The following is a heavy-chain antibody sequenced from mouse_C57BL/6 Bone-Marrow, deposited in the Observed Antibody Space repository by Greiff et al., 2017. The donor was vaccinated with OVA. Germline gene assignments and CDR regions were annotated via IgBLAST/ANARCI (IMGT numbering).Heavy chain of an antibody. CDR2: IYPGDGDT. CDR1: GYAFSSYW. CDR3: AMLPRGY. V-gene: IGHV1-80*01. Sequence: VQLQQSGAELVKPGASVKISCKASGYAFSSYWMNWVQQRPGKGLEWIGQIYPGDGDTNYNGKFKGKATLTADKSSSTAYMQLSSLTSEDSAVXFCAMLPRGYWGQGTTLTVSA. J-gene: IGHJ2*01.